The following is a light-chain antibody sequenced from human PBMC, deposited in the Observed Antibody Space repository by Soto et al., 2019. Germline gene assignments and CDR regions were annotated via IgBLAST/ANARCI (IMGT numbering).Light chain of an antibody. J-gene: IGLJ1*01. Sequence: QSVLTQPPSASGSPGQSVAISCTGTSSDVGGYNYVSWYHQHPGKAPKLMIYEVNKRPSGVPDRFSGSKSGNTASLTVSGRQAEDEADYYCSSYAGSSNVFGTGTKLTVL. CDR3: SSYAGSSNV. CDR1: SSDVGGYNY. V-gene: IGLV2-8*01. CDR2: EVN.